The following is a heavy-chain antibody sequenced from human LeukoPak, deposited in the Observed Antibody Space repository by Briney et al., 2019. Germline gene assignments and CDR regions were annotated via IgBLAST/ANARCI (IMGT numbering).Heavy chain of an antibody. D-gene: IGHD2-15*01. V-gene: IGHV6-1*01. CDR1: GDSVSSNSAA. J-gene: IGHJ6*02. CDR2: TYYRSKWYN. CDR3: ARDRWGYCSGGSCPYTYYCGMDV. Sequence: SQTLSLTCAISGDSVSSNSAAWIWIRQSPSRGLEWLGRTYYRSKWYNDYAVSVKSRITINPDTSKNQFSLQLNSVTPEDTAVYYCARDRWGYCSGGSCPYTYYCGMDVWGQGTAVTVSS.